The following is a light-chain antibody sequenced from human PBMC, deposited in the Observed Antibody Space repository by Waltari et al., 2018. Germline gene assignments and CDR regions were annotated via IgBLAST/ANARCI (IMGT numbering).Light chain of an antibody. J-gene: IGLJ1*01. CDR2: MNN. V-gene: IGLV1-44*01. CDR3: AAWDDTLRHYV. Sequence: QSVLTQPPSASGTPGQEVTISCSGSSSDIGRNTVNWHQHLPGTAPTLLIYMNNRRPSGVPDRFSGSKSGTSASLTITGLQSEDEADYYCAAWDDTLRHYVFGNGTKVTVL. CDR1: SSDIGRNT.